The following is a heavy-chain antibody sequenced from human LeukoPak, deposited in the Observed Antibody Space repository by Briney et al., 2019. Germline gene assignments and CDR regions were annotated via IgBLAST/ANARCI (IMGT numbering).Heavy chain of an antibody. CDR1: GFTFSSYA. Sequence: GGSLRLSCAASGFTFSSYAMSWVRQAPGKGLEWVSAISGSGGSTYYADSVKGRFTISRGNSKNTLYLQMNSLRAEDTAVYYCAKVGWGCSGGSCYYFDYWGQGTLVTVSS. J-gene: IGHJ4*02. CDR3: AKVGWGCSGGSCYYFDY. V-gene: IGHV3-23*01. D-gene: IGHD2-15*01. CDR2: ISGSGGST.